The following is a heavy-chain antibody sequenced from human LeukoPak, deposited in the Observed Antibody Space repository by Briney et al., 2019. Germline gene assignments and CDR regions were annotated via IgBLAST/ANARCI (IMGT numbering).Heavy chain of an antibody. CDR3: ARVGSGWYDFDY. D-gene: IGHD6-19*01. CDR2: IYSGSSST. V-gene: IGHV3-NL1*01. CDR1: GFTFSSFN. J-gene: IGHJ4*02. Sequence: SGGSLRLSCAASGFTFSSFNMNWVRQAPGKGLEWVSVIYSGSSSTYYTDSVKGRFTISRHNSKNTLYLQMNSLRAEDTAVYYCARVGSGWYDFDYWGQGTLVTVSS.